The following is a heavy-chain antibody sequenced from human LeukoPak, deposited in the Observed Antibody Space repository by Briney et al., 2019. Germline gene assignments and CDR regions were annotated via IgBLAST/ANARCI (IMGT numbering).Heavy chain of an antibody. Sequence: SETLSLTCDVYDGSFSGYYWSWIRQPPGKGLEWIGEISHTGSTTYNPSLKSRVTISVDTSKNHFSLNLSSVTAADTAVYYCARGLEDEWELLPPPDYWGQGTLVTVSS. CDR2: ISHTGST. D-gene: IGHD1-26*01. CDR1: DGSFSGYY. CDR3: ARGLEDEWELLPPPDY. V-gene: IGHV4-34*01. J-gene: IGHJ4*02.